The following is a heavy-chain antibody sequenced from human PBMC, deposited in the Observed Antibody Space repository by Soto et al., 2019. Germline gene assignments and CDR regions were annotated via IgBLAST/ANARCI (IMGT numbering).Heavy chain of an antibody. CDR3: ARGGYGYKSFDY. J-gene: IGHJ4*02. CDR1: GFTFSSYA. D-gene: IGHD5-18*01. CDR2: ISTSGDYT. Sequence: EVQLLESGGGLVQPGGSLRLFCAASGFTFSSYAMSWVRQAPGKGLEWVSAISTSGDYTYYADSVKGRFTISRDNSKNTLYLQMNSLRAEDTAVYYCARGGYGYKSFDYWGQGALVTVSS. V-gene: IGHV3-23*01.